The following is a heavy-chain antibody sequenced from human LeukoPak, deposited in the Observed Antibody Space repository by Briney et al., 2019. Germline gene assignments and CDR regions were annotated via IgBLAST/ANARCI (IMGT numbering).Heavy chain of an antibody. CDR1: GYTLTELS. D-gene: IGHD5-18*01. Sequence: GASVKVSCKVSGYTLTELSMHWVRQAPGKGLEWMGGFDPEDGETIYAQKFQGRVTMTEDTSTDTAYMELSSLRSEDTAVYCCATASDTAMVLAGDWFDPWGQGTLVTVSS. V-gene: IGHV1-24*01. CDR3: ATASDTAMVLAGDWFDP. CDR2: FDPEDGET. J-gene: IGHJ5*02.